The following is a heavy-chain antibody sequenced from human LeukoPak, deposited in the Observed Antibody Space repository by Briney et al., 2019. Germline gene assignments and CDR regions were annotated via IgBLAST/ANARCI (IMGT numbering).Heavy chain of an antibody. Sequence: GGSLRLSCAASGFTFSSYAMHWVRQAPGKGLEGVAVISYDGSNKYYADSVKGRFTISRDNSKNTLYLQMNSLRAEDTAVYYCAREGISSDAFDIWGQGTMVTVSS. J-gene: IGHJ3*02. V-gene: IGHV3-30-3*01. CDR2: ISYDGSNK. CDR3: AREGISSDAFDI. CDR1: GFTFSSYA. D-gene: IGHD6-6*01.